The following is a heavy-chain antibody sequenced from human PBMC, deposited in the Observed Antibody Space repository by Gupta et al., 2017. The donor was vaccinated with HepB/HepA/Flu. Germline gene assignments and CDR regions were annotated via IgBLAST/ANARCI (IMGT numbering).Heavy chain of an antibody. CDR3: ARDVGGGYYYYGMDV. CDR1: GFTSTSYG. CDR2: IWYDGSNK. V-gene: IGHV3-33*01. Sequence: QVQLVESGGGVVQPGRALRLPWSASGFTSTSYGMRWVRQAPGKGLEWVAVIWYDGSNKYYADSVKGRFTISRDNSKNTLYLQMNSLRAEDTAVYYCARDVGGGYYYYGMDVWGQGTTVTVSS. D-gene: IGHD3-16*01. J-gene: IGHJ6*02.